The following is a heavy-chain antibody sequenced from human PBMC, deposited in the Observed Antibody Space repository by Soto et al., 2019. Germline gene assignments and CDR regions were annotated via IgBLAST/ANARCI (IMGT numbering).Heavy chain of an antibody. J-gene: IGHJ6*02. CDR2: ISAYNGNT. V-gene: IGHV1-18*01. Sequence: ASVKVSCKGSCYTFTSYGISWVRQAPGQGLEWMGWISAYNGNTNYAQKLQGRVTMTTDTSTSTACMELRSLRSDDTAVYYCARLEFLWFGELSCMDVWAQGTTVTVS. CDR1: CYTFTSYG. CDR3: ARLEFLWFGELSCMDV. D-gene: IGHD3-10*01.